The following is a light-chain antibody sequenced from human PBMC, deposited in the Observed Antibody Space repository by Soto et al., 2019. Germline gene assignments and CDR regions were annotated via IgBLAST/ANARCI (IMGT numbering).Light chain of an antibody. CDR3: QQYGTSPRT. V-gene: IGKV3-20*01. CDR1: ESVSSNY. Sequence: EIVLTQSPGTLSLSPGERATLSCRATESVSSNYLAWYQQKPGQAPRVLIYGASIRATGIPDTFSGSGSETDVTLTISRLEPEDFAVYYCQQYGTSPRTFGQGTKVEIK. CDR2: GAS. J-gene: IGKJ1*01.